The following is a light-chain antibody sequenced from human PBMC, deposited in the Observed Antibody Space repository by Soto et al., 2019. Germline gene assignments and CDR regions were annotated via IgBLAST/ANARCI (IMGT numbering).Light chain of an antibody. J-gene: IGKJ4*01. CDR3: QQRSNWPLT. V-gene: IGKV3-11*01. Sequence: EIVLTQSPVTLSLTAGERATLSCTASQSVTSFLAWYQQKPGQAPRLLIYDVSNRATGIPARFSGSGSGTDFTLTISSLEPEDFAVYYCQQRSNWPLTFGGGTKVEIK. CDR2: DVS. CDR1: QSVTSF.